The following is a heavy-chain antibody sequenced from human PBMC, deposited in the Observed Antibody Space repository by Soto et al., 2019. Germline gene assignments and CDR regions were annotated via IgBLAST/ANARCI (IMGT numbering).Heavy chain of an antibody. CDR2: ISGSGGST. Sequence: EVQLLESGGGLVQPGGSLRLSCVASGFTFSSYAMSWVRQAPGKGLEWVSAISGSGGSTYYADSVKGRFTISRDNAKNTLYRKMNSLRAEDTAVYYCAKKKGLVRGLLVFAVYYWGQGTLVTVSS. CDR3: AKKKGLVRGLLVFAVYY. D-gene: IGHD3-10*01. V-gene: IGHV3-23*01. J-gene: IGHJ4*02. CDR1: GFTFSSYA.